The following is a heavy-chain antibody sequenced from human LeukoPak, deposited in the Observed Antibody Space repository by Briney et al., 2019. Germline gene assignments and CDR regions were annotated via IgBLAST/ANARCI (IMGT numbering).Heavy chain of an antibody. CDR1: GGSISSGTYY. CDR2: IHTSGST. J-gene: IGHJ6*03. D-gene: IGHD2-15*01. V-gene: IGHV4-61*02. CDR3: ARGGRCSGGSCYSPAYYYYYYMDV. Sequence: SETLSLTCTVSGGSISSGTYYWSWIRQPAGKGLEWIGRIHTSGSTNYNPSLKSRVTISLDTPKNQFSLKLSSVTAADTAVYYCARGGRCSGGSCYSPAYYYYYYMDVWGKGTTVTVSS.